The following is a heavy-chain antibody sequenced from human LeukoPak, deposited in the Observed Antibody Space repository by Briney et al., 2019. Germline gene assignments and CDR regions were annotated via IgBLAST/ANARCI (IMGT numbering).Heavy chain of an antibody. CDR1: GYTFTSYD. V-gene: IGHV1-8*01. D-gene: IGHD3-10*01. Sequence: ASVKVSCKASGYTFTSYDINWVRQATGQGLEWMGWMNPNSGNTGYAQKFQGRVTMTRNTSISTAYMELSSLRSEDTAVYYCARPTTMVRGAPLGYWGQGTLVTVSS. J-gene: IGHJ1*01. CDR2: MNPNSGNT. CDR3: ARPTTMVRGAPLGY.